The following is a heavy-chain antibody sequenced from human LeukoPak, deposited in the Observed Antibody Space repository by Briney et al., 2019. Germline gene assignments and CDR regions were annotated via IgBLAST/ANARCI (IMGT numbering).Heavy chain of an antibody. CDR1: GFTFSSYW. CDR3: ARSEWSEFLYYYYYYMDV. Sequence: GGSLRLSCAVSGFTFSSYWMSRVRQAPGKGLEWVANMKPDGSEKYYVDSVKGRFTISRDTSKNSLYLQMNSLRAEDTAVYYCARSEWSEFLYYYYYYMDVWGKGTTVTVSS. CDR2: MKPDGSEK. D-gene: IGHD3-3*01. J-gene: IGHJ6*03. V-gene: IGHV3-7*01.